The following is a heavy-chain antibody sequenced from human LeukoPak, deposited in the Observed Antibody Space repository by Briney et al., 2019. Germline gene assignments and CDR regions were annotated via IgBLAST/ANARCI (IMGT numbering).Heavy chain of an antibody. J-gene: IGHJ5*02. V-gene: IGHV3-11*04. CDR3: ARGAYSKIDP. CDR2: ITNSVSTI. Sequence: GGSLRLSCAASGFTFSDYYMSWIRQAPGKGLEWVSYITNSVSTIYYADSVKGRFTISRDNAKNSLYLQMNSLRDEDTAVYYCARGAYSKIDPWGQGTLVTVSS. D-gene: IGHD4-11*01. CDR1: GFTFSDYY.